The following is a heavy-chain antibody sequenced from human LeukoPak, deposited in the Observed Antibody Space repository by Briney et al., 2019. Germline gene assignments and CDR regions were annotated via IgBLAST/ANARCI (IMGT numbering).Heavy chain of an antibody. D-gene: IGHD2-15*01. Sequence: ETLSLTCTVSGGSISSYYWSWIRRPPGKGLEWIGYIYYSGSTNYNPSLESRVTISIDTSKNQCSLKLTSVTAADTAVYYCAREQYGLLLDYWGQGTLVTVSS. CDR2: IYYSGST. J-gene: IGHJ4*02. CDR1: GGSISSYY. CDR3: AREQYGLLLDY. V-gene: IGHV4-59*01.